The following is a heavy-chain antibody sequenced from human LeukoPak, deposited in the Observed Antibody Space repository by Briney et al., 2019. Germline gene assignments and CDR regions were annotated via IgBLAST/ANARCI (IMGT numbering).Heavy chain of an antibody. CDR3: ANGLQGYCSSTSCSNFDY. CDR1: ESTLSYYA. D-gene: IGHD2-2*01. Sequence: GGSLRLSCAASESTLSYYATSWVRQAPGKGLEWVSAISVSDGTTYYADSVKGRFTISRDNSKNTLYLQMNSLRAEDTAVYYCANGLQGYCSSTSCSNFDYWGQGTLVTVSS. V-gene: IGHV3-23*01. CDR2: ISVSDGTT. J-gene: IGHJ4*02.